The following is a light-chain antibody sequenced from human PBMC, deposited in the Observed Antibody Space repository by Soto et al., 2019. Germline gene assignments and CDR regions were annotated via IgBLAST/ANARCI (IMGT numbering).Light chain of an antibody. Sequence: QAVVTQPPSVSGAPGQRVTISCTGSSSNIGAGYDVHWYQKLPGTAPKLLIYGNSNRPSGVPDRFSGSKSGTSASLAITGLQAEDEADYYCQSYDSSLSGRVVFGGGTKLTVL. J-gene: IGLJ2*01. CDR2: GNS. CDR3: QSYDSSLSGRVV. CDR1: SSNIGAGYD. V-gene: IGLV1-40*01.